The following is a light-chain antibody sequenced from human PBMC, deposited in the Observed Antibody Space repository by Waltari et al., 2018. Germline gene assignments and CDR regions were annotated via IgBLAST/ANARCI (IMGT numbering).Light chain of an antibody. CDR2: STN. Sequence: TVVTQEPSFSVSPGGTVTPTCGLTSGSVSPRSYPNWYQQTPGQAPRTLIYSTNTRSSGVPDRFSGSILGNRAALTITGAQAEDECDYYCALYVGSGSYVFGTGTKVTVL. J-gene: IGLJ1*01. CDR3: ALYVGSGSYV. V-gene: IGLV8-61*01. CDR1: SGSVSPRSY.